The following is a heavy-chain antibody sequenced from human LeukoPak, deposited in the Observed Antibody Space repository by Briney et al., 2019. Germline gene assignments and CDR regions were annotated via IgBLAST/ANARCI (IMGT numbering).Heavy chain of an antibody. Sequence: KPSETLSLTCTVSGGSISSYYWSWIRQLPGKGLEWIGYIYYSGSTNYNPSLKSRVTISVDTSKNQFSLKLSSVTAADTAVYYCARETVTPLYYYGMDVWGQGTTVTVSS. CDR3: ARETVTPLYYYGMDV. J-gene: IGHJ6*02. V-gene: IGHV4-59*01. CDR2: IYYSGST. D-gene: IGHD4-11*01. CDR1: GGSISSYY.